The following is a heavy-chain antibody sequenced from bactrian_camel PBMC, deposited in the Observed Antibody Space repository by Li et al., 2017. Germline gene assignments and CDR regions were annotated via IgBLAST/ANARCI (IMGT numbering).Heavy chain of an antibody. Sequence: HVQLVESGGGSVQVGGSLRLSCVASGDTISRYCMGWFRQIPDKEREGVAGIESDGSTSYADSVKGRFTISQDSAKNILYLQMNSLEPEDTAMYYCAARWSPVCGGGSSTGVEFNYWGQGTQVTVS. V-gene: IGHV3S9*01. D-gene: IGHD7*01. CDR3: AARWSPVCGGGSSTGVEFNY. J-gene: IGHJ4*01. CDR1: GDTISRYC. CDR2: IESDGST.